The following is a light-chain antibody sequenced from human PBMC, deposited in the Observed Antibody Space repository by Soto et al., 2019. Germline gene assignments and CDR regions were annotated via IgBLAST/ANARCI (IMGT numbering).Light chain of an antibody. CDR3: QKYNSAPRT. J-gene: IGKJ1*01. Sequence: DIQMTQSPSSLSASVGDRVTITCQASQGISNSLAWFQQKPGKVPKLLIYAASILQLGVPSRFSGSGSGTDFTLTISSLQPEDVATYYCQKYNSAPRTFDQGTKVEIK. V-gene: IGKV1-27*01. CDR1: QGISNS. CDR2: AAS.